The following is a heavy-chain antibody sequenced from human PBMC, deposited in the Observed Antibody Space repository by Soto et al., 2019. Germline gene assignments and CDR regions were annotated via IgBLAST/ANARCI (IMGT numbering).Heavy chain of an antibody. V-gene: IGHV3-9*01. CDR3: AKDQSGGSADDGMDV. Sequence: EVQLVESGGGLVQPGRSLRLSCAASGFTFDDYAMHWVRQAPGKGLEWVSGISWNSGSIGYADSVKGRFTISRDNAKNSLYLQMNSLRAEDTALYYCAKDQSGGSADDGMDVWGQGTTVTVSS. CDR2: ISWNSGSI. J-gene: IGHJ6*02. CDR1: GFTFDDYA. D-gene: IGHD2-15*01.